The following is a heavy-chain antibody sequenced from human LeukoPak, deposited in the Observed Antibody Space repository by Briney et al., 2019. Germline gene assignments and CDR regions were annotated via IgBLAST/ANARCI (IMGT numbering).Heavy chain of an antibody. J-gene: IGHJ4*02. CDR3: AKEGGQLVGFRVDYFDY. CDR2: ISWNSGSI. Sequence: PGGSLRLSCAASGFTFDDYAMHWVRQAPGKGLEWVSGISWNSGSIGYADSVKGRFTISRDNAKNSLYLQMISLRAEDTALYYCAKEGGQLVGFRVDYFDYWGQGTLVTVSS. V-gene: IGHV3-9*01. D-gene: IGHD6-6*01. CDR1: GFTFDDYA.